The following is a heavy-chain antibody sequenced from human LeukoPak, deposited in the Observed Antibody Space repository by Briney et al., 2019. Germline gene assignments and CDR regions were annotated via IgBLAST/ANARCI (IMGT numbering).Heavy chain of an antibody. CDR2: ISYDGSNK. V-gene: IGHV3-30*18. J-gene: IGHJ4*02. CDR1: GFTFSSYG. D-gene: IGHD1-1*01. CDR3: AKFPTLENYFDY. Sequence: GGSLRLSCAASGFTFSSYGMHWVRQAPGKGLEWVAVISYDGSNKYYADSVKGRFTISRDNSKNTLYLQMNSLGAEDTAVYYCAKFPTLENYFDYWGQGTLVTVSS.